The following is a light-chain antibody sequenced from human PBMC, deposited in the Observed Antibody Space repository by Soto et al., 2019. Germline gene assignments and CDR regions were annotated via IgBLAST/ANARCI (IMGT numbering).Light chain of an antibody. CDR2: DAS. CDR3: QQYGSSSIT. Sequence: SPVTLSLSPGEGATLSCRASQGVTRNYLAWYQQKPGQAPRLLFYDASTRATGVPDRFSGSGSGTDFTLTISRLEPEDFAVYYCQQYGSSSITFGQGTRLEIK. CDR1: QGVTRNY. V-gene: IGKV3-20*01. J-gene: IGKJ5*01.